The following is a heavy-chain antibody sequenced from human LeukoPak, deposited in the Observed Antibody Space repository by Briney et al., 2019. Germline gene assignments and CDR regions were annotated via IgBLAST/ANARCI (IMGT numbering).Heavy chain of an antibody. J-gene: IGHJ4*02. CDR3: ARGAHYHESSGQFFDS. V-gene: IGHV3-74*01. CDR2: INSDGRST. CDR1: RFTFSNYW. D-gene: IGHD3-22*01. Sequence: GGSLRLSCAASRFTFSNYWMHWVRQAPGKGLVWVSRINSDGRSTSYADPVKGRFTISRDNAKSTLFLQINNLRTEDTAVYYCARGAHYHESSGQFFDSWGQGTLVTVAS.